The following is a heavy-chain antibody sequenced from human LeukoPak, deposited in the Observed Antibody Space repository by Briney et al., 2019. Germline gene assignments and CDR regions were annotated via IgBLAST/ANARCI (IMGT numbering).Heavy chain of an antibody. J-gene: IGHJ4*02. D-gene: IGHD2-2*01. CDR1: GGSISSYY. CDR2: IYTSGST. Sequence: PSETLSLTCTVSGGSISSYYWSWIRQPAGKGLEWIGRIYTSGSTNYNPSLKSRVTMSVDTSKNQFSLKLSSVTVADTAVYYCARQRAYCSSTSCHHFDYWGQGTLVTVSS. CDR3: ARQRAYCSSTSCHHFDY. V-gene: IGHV4-4*07.